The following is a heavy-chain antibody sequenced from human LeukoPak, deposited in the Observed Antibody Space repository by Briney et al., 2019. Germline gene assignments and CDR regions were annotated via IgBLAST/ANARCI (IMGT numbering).Heavy chain of an antibody. D-gene: IGHD5-24*01. CDR3: ARASALATPPFAY. CDR1: GFTFSSYW. J-gene: IGHJ4*02. Sequence: GGSLRLSCAASGFTFSSYWMHSGRHAPGKGLVWVSRINIDGSTSNYADSVKGRFTISRDNAKNAVYLQMNSLRVEDTVVYYCARASALATPPFAYWGQGTLVTVSS. V-gene: IGHV3-74*01. CDR2: INIDGSTS.